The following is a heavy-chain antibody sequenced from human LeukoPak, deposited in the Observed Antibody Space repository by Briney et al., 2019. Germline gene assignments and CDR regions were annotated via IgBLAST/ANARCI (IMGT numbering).Heavy chain of an antibody. D-gene: IGHD5-12*01. CDR2: ISSSSSYI. CDR3: ARGYSGYHFDY. V-gene: IGHV3-21*01. CDR1: GFTFSSYS. J-gene: IGHJ4*02. Sequence: PGGSLRLSCAASGFTFSSYSMNWARQAPGKGLEWVSSISSSSSYIYYADSVKGRFTISRDNAKDSLYLQMNSLRAEDTAVYYCARGYSGYHFDYWGQGTLVTVSS.